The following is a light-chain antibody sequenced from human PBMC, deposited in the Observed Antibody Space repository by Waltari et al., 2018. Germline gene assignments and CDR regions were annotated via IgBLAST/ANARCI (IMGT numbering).Light chain of an antibody. CDR1: SGSIASNY. Sequence: NFMLTQPHSVSESPGKTVTISCTCSSGSIASNYVQWYQQRPGSSPTTVKYGEYQSPAGVSSRFSGCIDSSSNSASLTIYVLKTEDEADYYCQSYDNKNHWVFGGGTKLTVL. J-gene: IGLJ3*02. CDR3: QSYDNKNHWV. CDR2: GEY. V-gene: IGLV6-57*01.